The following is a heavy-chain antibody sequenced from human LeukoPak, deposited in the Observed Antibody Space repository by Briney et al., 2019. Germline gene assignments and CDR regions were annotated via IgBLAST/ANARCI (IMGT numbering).Heavy chain of an antibody. D-gene: IGHD1-14*01. Sequence: GGSLRLSCAASGFTFSSYWISWVRQAPGKGPEWVANIKQDGSEKYYVDSVKGRFTISRDNAKNSLYLQMNSLRAEDTAVYYCARDCPDFRFDPWGQGTLVTVSS. J-gene: IGHJ5*02. CDR3: ARDCPDFRFDP. CDR1: GFTFSSYW. CDR2: IKQDGSEK. V-gene: IGHV3-7*01.